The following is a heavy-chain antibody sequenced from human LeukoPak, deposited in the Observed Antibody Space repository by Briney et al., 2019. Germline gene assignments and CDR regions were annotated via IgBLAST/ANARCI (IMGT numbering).Heavy chain of an antibody. CDR3: AKDGMATISYYFDY. Sequence: AGGSLRLSCAASGFTFSSYAMSWVRQAPGKGLELVSAISGSGGSTYYADSVKGRFTISRDNSKNTLYLQMNSLGAEDTAVYYCAKDGMATISYYFDYWGQGTLVTVSS. CDR2: ISGSGGST. CDR1: GFTFSSYA. J-gene: IGHJ4*02. D-gene: IGHD5-24*01. V-gene: IGHV3-23*01.